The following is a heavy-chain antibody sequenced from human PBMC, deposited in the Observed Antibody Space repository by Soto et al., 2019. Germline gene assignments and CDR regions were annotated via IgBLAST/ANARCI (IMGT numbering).Heavy chain of an antibody. CDR3: ARERLSSSWYRGNDAFDI. Sequence: SVKVSCNASEYISAYYARNCVRKYPAQRLEWRGWINAANGNTKYSQKFQGRVTITTDTSASTAYMELSSLRSEDTAVYYCARERLSSSWYRGNDAFDIWG. D-gene: IGHD6-13*01. V-gene: IGHV1-3*01. J-gene: IGHJ3*02. CDR1: EYISAYYA. CDR2: INAANGNT.